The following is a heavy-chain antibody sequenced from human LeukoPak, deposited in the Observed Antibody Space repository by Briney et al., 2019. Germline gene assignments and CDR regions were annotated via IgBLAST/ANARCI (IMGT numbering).Heavy chain of an antibody. CDR2: IRYDGSNK. V-gene: IGHV3-30*02. J-gene: IGHJ4*02. CDR1: GFIFSSYG. Sequence: GGSLRLSCAASGFIFSSYGMHWVRQAPGKGLEWVAFIRYDGSNKYYADSVKGRFTISRDNSKNTLYLQMNSLRAEDTAVYYCAKEGVAARPIEDYWGQGTLVTVSS. D-gene: IGHD6-6*01. CDR3: AKEGVAARPIEDY.